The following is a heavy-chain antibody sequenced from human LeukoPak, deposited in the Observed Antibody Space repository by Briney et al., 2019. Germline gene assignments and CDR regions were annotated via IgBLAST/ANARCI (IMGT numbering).Heavy chain of an antibody. Sequence: GGSLRLSCAASGFTFTSYSMSWVRQAPGKGLEWVSAISGSGGSTYYADSVKGRFTISRDNSKNTLYLQMNSLRAEDTAVYYCAKDLPHYGDYYWGQGTLVTVSS. CDR3: AKDLPHYGDYY. CDR2: ISGSGGST. CDR1: GFTFTSYS. V-gene: IGHV3-23*01. D-gene: IGHD4-17*01. J-gene: IGHJ4*02.